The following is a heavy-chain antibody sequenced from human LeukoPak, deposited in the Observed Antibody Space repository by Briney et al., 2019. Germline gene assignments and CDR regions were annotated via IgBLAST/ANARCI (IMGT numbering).Heavy chain of an antibody. CDR3: ARVSRRPYCSGGSCYLGGAFDI. Sequence: ASVKVSCKASGYTFTSYDINWVRQATGQGLEWMGWMNPNSGNTGYAQKFQGRVTMTRNTSISTAYMELSSLRSEDTAVYYCARVSRRPYCSGGSCYLGGAFDIWGQGTMVTVSS. D-gene: IGHD2-15*01. V-gene: IGHV1-8*01. CDR2: MNPNSGNT. CDR1: GYTFTSYD. J-gene: IGHJ3*02.